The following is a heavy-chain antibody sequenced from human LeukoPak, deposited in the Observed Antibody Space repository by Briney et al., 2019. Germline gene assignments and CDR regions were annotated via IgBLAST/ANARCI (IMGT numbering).Heavy chain of an antibody. Sequence: GESLKISCKGSGYSFNSYWIGWVRQMPGEGLEWMGMIYPGDSDTRYSPSFQGRVTMSADKSISTAYLQWSSLKASDTAMYFCARLSYSHAPGDWGQGTLVTVSS. CDR2: IYPGDSDT. CDR3: ARLSYSHAPGD. CDR1: GYSFNSYW. D-gene: IGHD2-15*01. V-gene: IGHV5-51*01. J-gene: IGHJ4*02.